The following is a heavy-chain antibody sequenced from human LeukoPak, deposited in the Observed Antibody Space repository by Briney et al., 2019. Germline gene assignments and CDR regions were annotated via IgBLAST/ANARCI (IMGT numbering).Heavy chain of an antibody. CDR3: AKDMGAVTTGRWFDP. Sequence: XXXAAXXFTFXSXXMSWVRXAPGXXLEXXXXISGSGGSTYYADSVKGRFTISRDNSKNTLYLQMNSLRAEDTAVYYCAKDMGAVTTGRWFDPWGQGTLVTVSS. CDR1: XFTFXSXX. V-gene: IGHV3-23*01. J-gene: IGHJ5*02. CDR2: ISGSGGST. D-gene: IGHD4-11*01.